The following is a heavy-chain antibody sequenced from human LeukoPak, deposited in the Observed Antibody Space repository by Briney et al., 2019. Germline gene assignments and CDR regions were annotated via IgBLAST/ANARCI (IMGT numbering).Heavy chain of an antibody. CDR3: ARDRVGAEFDY. V-gene: IGHV3-33*01. CDR1: GFTFSSYG. J-gene: IGHJ4*02. Sequence: GGSLRLSCAASGFTFSSYGMHWVRQAPGKGLEWVAVTWYDGSNKYYADSVKGRFTISRDNSKNTLYLQMNSLRAEDTAVYYCARDRVGAEFDYWGQGTLVTVSS. D-gene: IGHD1-26*01. CDR2: TWYDGSNK.